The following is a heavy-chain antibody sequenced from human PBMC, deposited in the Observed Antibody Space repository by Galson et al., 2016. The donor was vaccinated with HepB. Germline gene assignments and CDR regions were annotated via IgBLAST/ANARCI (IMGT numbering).Heavy chain of an antibody. CDR3: TRGGSYRLFDC. CDR1: GFTFADYT. V-gene: IGHV3-49*04. J-gene: IGHJ4*02. D-gene: IGHD3-16*02. CDR2: IRSKTYGGTT. Sequence: SLRLSCAASGFTFADYTMSWVRQAPGKGLEWVGFIRSKTYGGTTEYAASVKGRFTISTEDSKTIAYLQMNSLKPEDTAVYYCTRGGSYRLFDCWGQGTLVTVSS.